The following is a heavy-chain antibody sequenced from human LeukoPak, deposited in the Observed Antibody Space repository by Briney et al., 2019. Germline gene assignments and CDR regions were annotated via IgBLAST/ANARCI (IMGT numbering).Heavy chain of an antibody. D-gene: IGHD1-26*01. CDR1: GFTFSSYA. Sequence: PGGSLRLACAASGFTFSSYAMHWVRQAPGRGLEWVAVISYDGSNKYYADSVKGRFTISRDNSKNTLYLQMNSLRAEDTAVYYCARGDGSYSEPLDYWGQGTLVTVSS. CDR2: ISYDGSNK. V-gene: IGHV3-30-3*01. CDR3: ARGDGSYSEPLDY. J-gene: IGHJ4*02.